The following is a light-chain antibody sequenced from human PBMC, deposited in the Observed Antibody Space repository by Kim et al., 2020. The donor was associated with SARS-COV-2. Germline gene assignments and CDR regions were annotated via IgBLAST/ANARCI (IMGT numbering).Light chain of an antibody. J-gene: IGLJ3*02. CDR3: QTWGTGIWV. CDR2: LNSDGSH. V-gene: IGLV4-69*01. Sequence: SVKPTGTRSSGHSSYAIAWHQQQPEKGPRYLMKLNSDGSHSKGDGIPDRFSGSSSGAERYLTISSLQSEDEADYYCQTWGTGIWVFGGGTQLTVL. CDR1: SGHSSYA.